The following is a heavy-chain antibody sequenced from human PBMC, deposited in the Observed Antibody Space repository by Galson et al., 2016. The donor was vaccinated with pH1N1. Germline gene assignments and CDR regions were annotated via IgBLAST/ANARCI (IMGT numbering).Heavy chain of an antibody. CDR2: IYWDDGR. Sequence: ALVKPTQTLTLTCTFSGFSLSTSGVGVGWIRQPPGKPLECLALIYWDDGRSYGTSLKSRLTITKDTSKNQVVLTMTNKDPVDTATYYCAQKSYGDYVGGFDYWGQGTLVTVSS. D-gene: IGHD4-17*01. CDR3: AQKSYGDYVGGFDY. CDR1: GFSLSTSGVG. V-gene: IGHV2-5*05. J-gene: IGHJ4*02.